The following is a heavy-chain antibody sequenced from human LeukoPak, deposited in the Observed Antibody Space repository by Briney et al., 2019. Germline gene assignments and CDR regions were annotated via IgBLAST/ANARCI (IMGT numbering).Heavy chain of an antibody. CDR1: GYTFTSYY. CDR2: INPSGGST. Sequence: ASVKVSCKASGYTFTSYYMHWVRQAPGQGLEWMGIINPSGGSTSYAQKFQGRVTMTRDTSTSTVYMELSSLRSEDTGVYYCAREGVRYYDSSGYYTYWGQGTLVTVSS. CDR3: AREGVRYYDSSGYYTY. J-gene: IGHJ4*02. V-gene: IGHV1-46*01. D-gene: IGHD3-22*01.